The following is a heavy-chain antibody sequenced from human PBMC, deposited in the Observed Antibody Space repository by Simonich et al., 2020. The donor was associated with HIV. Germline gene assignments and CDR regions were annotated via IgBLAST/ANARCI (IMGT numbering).Heavy chain of an antibody. CDR3: ARVAPPYIAVYRKYYYMDV. CDR1: GGSFSGYF. Sequence: QWGAGLLKPSETLSLTCAVYGGSFSGYFWTWIRQPPGKGLGWIGEINHGGGTNYNPYLKSRVNLAVDTSKNQFSLKLSSVTAADTAVYYCARVAPPYIAVYRKYYYMDVWGKGTTVTVSS. D-gene: IGHD6-19*01. V-gene: IGHV4-34*01. CDR2: INHGGGT. J-gene: IGHJ6*03.